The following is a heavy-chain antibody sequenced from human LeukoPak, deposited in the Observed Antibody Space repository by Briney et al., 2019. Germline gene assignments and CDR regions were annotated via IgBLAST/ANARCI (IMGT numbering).Heavy chain of an antibody. D-gene: IGHD6-19*01. CDR1: GFTFSSYG. CDR2: IWYDGSNK. J-gene: IGHJ4*02. CDR3: ARDIAVAGKCDY. Sequence: GGSLRLSCAASGFTFSSYGMHWVRQAPGKGLEWVAVIWYDGSNKYYADSVKGRFTISRDNSKNTLYLQMNSLRAEDTAVYYCARDIAVAGKCDYWGQGTLVTVSS. V-gene: IGHV3-33*01.